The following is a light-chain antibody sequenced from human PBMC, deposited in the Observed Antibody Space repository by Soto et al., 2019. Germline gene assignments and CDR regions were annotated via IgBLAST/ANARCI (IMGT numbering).Light chain of an antibody. Sequence: QSALTQPHSVSGSPGQSVTISCTGTRSDVGAYNYVSWYQQHPGKVPKVMIYDVTKRPSGVPDRFSGSRSGNTASLTISGLQAEDEDDYYCCSYAGSYTYVFGSGTKLTVL. CDR3: CSYAGSYTYV. J-gene: IGLJ1*01. CDR1: RSDVGAYNY. V-gene: IGLV2-11*01. CDR2: DVT.